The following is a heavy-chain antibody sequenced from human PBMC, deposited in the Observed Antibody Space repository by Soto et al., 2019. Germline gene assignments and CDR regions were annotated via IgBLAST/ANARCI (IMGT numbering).Heavy chain of an antibody. CDR2: IIPIFGTA. D-gene: IGHD3-3*02. J-gene: IGHJ4*02. CDR3: ARARDPFLEWLPFDD. V-gene: IGHV1-69*12. CDR1: GGTFSSYA. Sequence: QVQLVQSGAEVKKPGSSVKVSCKASGGTFSSYAISWVRQAPGQGLEWMGGIIPIFGTANYAQKFQGRVTXPADESTSTAYMELSSLRSDDTAVYYCARARDPFLEWLPFDDWGQGTLVTVSS.